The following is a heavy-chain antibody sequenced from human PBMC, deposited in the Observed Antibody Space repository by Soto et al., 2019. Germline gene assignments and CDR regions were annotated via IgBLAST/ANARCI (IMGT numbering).Heavy chain of an antibody. V-gene: IGHV4-34*01. Sequence: QEQLQQWGAGLLKPSETLSLTCAVYGGFVSSGNYYWSWIRPPPGKGLEWIGEMSHSGGTHFNPSLKSRVTISVDTSKKQFSLKMSSVTAADTALYYCARVERGTATTVVDAFDIWGPGTMVTVSS. CDR1: GGFVSSGNYY. CDR2: MSHSGGT. D-gene: IGHD1-1*01. J-gene: IGHJ3*02. CDR3: ARVERGTATTVVDAFDI.